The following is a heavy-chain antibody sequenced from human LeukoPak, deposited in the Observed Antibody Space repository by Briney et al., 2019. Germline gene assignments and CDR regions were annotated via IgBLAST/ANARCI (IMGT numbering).Heavy chain of an antibody. J-gene: IGHJ4*02. CDR1: VFTLSDAW. Sequence: GGSLRLSCADSVFTLSDAWVCWVRHAPGGGGGCVGRIKSKTDGGTTEYAAPVKGRFSISRDDSENTLYLQMNSLKTEDTAVYYCTTAPAAYTFDYWGQGTLVTVSS. CDR3: TTAPAAYTFDY. D-gene: IGHD2-2*01. CDR2: IKSKTDGGTT. V-gene: IGHV3-15*01.